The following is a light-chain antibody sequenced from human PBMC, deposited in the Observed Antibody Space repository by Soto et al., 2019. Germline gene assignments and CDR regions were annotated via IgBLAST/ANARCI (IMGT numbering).Light chain of an antibody. CDR2: DAS. CDR1: QSISSW. CDR3: QQYNSYSET. Sequence: DIKMTQSPSTLSASVGDRVTITCRASQSISSWLAWYQQKPGKAPKLLIYDASSLESGVPSRFSGSGSGTEFTLTISSLQPDDFATYYCQQYNSYSETFGGGTKVEIK. V-gene: IGKV1-5*01. J-gene: IGKJ4*01.